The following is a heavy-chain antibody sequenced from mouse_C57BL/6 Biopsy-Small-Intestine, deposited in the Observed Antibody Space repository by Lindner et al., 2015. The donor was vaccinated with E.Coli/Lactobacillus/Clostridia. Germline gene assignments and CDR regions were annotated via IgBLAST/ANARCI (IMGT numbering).Heavy chain of an antibody. CDR2: INPDTGDT. CDR3: ACGDSGPWLAH. CDR1: GYSFTDSY. D-gene: IGHD3-1*01. Sequence: VQLQESGPELVKPGASVKIFCKASGYSFTDSYMRWVKQSPEKSLEWIGEINPDTGDTTYNQKFKAKVTLTVDKSSSTVYMQLESLTSEDSGVYYCACGDSGPWLAHWGQGTLVTVSA. V-gene: IGHV1-42*01. J-gene: IGHJ3*01.